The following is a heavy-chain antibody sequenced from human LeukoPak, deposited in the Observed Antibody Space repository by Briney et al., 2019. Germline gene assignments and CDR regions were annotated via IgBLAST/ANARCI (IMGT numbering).Heavy chain of an antibody. CDR2: ISSSSSYI. CDR1: GFTFSSYS. J-gene: IGHJ6*02. D-gene: IGHD6-6*01. Sequence: GGSLRLSCAASGFTFSSYSMNRVRQAPGKGLEWVSSISSSSSYIYYADSVKGRFTISRDNAKNSLYLQMNSLRAEDTAVYYCARDTEYSSSSFILYYYGMDVWGQGTTVTVSS. CDR3: ARDTEYSSSSFILYYYGMDV. V-gene: IGHV3-21*01.